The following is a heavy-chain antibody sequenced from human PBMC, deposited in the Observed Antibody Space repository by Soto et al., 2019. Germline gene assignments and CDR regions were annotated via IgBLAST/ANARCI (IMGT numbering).Heavy chain of an antibody. V-gene: IGHV2-5*01. Sequence: SGPTLGNATQTLTLTCIFSGFSLRTIGLGVGWIRQPPGKALEWLGFIYWNDDKRYSPSLKSRLTITKDTSKNQVVLTMTNMDPVDTATYYCAKSGSSGWYGWFDPWGQGTLVTVSS. D-gene: IGHD6-19*01. J-gene: IGHJ5*02. CDR2: IYWNDDK. CDR1: GFSLRTIGLG. CDR3: AKSGSSGWYGWFDP.